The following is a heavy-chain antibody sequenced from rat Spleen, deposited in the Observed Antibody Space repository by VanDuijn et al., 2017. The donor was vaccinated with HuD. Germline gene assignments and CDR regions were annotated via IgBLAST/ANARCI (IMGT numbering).Heavy chain of an antibody. V-gene: IGHV5S13*01. J-gene: IGHJ4*01. CDR3: TRGYVMDA. CDR1: GFTFSNYD. CDR2: ISTGGGNT. Sequence: EVQMVESGGGLVQPGRSLKLSCAASGFTFSNYDMAWVRQTPTKGLEWIASISTGGGNTYFRDSVKGRFTISRNNAKNTQYLQMDSLRSEDTAIYYCTRGYVMDAWGQGASVTVSS.